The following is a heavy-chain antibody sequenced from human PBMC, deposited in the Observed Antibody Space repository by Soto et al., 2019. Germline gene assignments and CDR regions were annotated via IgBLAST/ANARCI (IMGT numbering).Heavy chain of an antibody. V-gene: IGHV1-18*01. Sequence: QVQLVQSEGEVRQPGASVKVSCKASGYTFTSYGIIWVRQAPGQGLEWMGYISPNSGDTRYAPNRQGRVNMTTDTSTTTAYMDLRSLTSDDTAVYYCAREMWTRSGPQNFFDYWGLGALVTVSS. J-gene: IGHJ4*02. D-gene: IGHD6-25*01. CDR2: ISPNSGDT. CDR3: AREMWTRSGPQNFFDY. CDR1: GYTFTSYG.